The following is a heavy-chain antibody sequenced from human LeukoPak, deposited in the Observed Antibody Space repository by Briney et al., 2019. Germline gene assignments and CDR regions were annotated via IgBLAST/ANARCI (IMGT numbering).Heavy chain of an antibody. CDR1: GFTFSDYY. V-gene: IGHV3-11*05. J-gene: IGHJ4*02. CDR3: ARGKMVGATAWGGLDY. D-gene: IGHD1-26*01. Sequence: GGSLRLSCAASGFTFSDYYMSWIRQAPGKGLEWVSHISSFSNFRSYADSVKGRFTISRDNAKNSLYLQMTSLRAEDTAFYYCARGKMVGATAWGGLDYWGQGTLVTVSS. CDR2: ISSFSNFR.